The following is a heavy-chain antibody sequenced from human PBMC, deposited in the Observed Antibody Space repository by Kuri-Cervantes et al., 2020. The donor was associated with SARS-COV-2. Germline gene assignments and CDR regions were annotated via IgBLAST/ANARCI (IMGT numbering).Heavy chain of an antibody. D-gene: IGHD6-13*01. CDR2: IRYDGSNK. Sequence: LSLTCAASGFTFSSYGTHWVRQAPGKGLEWVAFIRYDGSNKYYADSVKGRFTVSRDNSKNTLYLQMNSLRAEDTAVYYCARDRIAAARGRATAPPADYWGQGTLVTVSS. V-gene: IGHV3-30*02. CDR1: GFTFSSYG. CDR3: ARDRIAAARGRATAPPADY. J-gene: IGHJ4*02.